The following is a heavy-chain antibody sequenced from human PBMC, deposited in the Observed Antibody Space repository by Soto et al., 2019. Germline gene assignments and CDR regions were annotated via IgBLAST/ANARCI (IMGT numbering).Heavy chain of an antibody. D-gene: IGHD6-13*01. CDR1: GFTFSSYG. Sequence: QVQLVESGGGVVQPGRSLRLSCAASGFTFSSYGMHWVRQAPGKGLGWVAVIWYDGSNKYYADSVKGRFTISRDNSKNTLYLQMNSLRAEDTAVYYCARVGRAAGTLGGSFDYWGQGTLVTVSS. J-gene: IGHJ4*02. V-gene: IGHV3-33*01. CDR3: ARVGRAAGTLGGSFDY. CDR2: IWYDGSNK.